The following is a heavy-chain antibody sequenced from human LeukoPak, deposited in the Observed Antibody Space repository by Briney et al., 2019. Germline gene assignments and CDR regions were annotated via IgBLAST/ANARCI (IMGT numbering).Heavy chain of an antibody. CDR3: ARVYDYVWGSYRSTYFDY. J-gene: IGHJ4*02. D-gene: IGHD3-16*02. Sequence: ASVKVSCKASGYTFTGYYIHWVRQAPGQGLEWMGWINPNSGGTNYAQKFQGRVTMTRVTSISTAYMELSRLRSDDTAVYYCARVYDYVWGSYRSTYFDYWGQGTLVTVSS. CDR1: GYTFTGYY. V-gene: IGHV1-2*02. CDR2: INPNSGGT.